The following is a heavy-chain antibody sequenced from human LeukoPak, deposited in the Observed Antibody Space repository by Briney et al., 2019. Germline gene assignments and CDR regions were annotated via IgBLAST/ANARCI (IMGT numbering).Heavy chain of an antibody. CDR3: ARDQRYSGYDSPWPLYGMDV. V-gene: IGHV1-8*01. CDR2: MNPNSGNT. D-gene: IGHD5-12*01. CDR1: GYTFTSYD. Sequence: ASVKVSCKASGYTFTSYDINWVRQATGQGLEWMGWMNPNSGNTGYAQKFQGWVTMTRDTSISTAFMELSRLRSDDTAVYYCARDQRYSGYDSPWPLYGMDVWGQGTTVTVSS. J-gene: IGHJ6*02.